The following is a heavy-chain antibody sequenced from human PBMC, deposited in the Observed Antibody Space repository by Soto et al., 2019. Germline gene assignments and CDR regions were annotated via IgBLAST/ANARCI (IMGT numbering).Heavy chain of an antibody. J-gene: IGHJ5*02. Sequence: QVQLQESGPGLVKPSETLSLTCTVSGGSISSYYWSWIRQPPGKGLEWIGYIYYSGSTNYNPSLKSRVTISVDTSKNPFSRKLSSVTAADTAVYYCARLLWSRGDWFDPWGQGTLVTVSS. V-gene: IGHV4-59*08. D-gene: IGHD3-10*01. CDR1: GGSISSYY. CDR2: IYYSGST. CDR3: ARLLWSRGDWFDP.